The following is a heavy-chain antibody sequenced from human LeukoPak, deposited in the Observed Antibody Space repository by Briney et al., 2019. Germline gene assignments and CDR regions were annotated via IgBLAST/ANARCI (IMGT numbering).Heavy chain of an antibody. CDR1: GFTFSSYA. CDR3: ARDTEGYIYGYYYYGMDV. J-gene: IGHJ6*02. V-gene: IGHV3-23*01. D-gene: IGHD5-18*01. CDR2: IGASGT. Sequence: PGGSLRLSCAASGFTFSSYAMTWVRQAPGKGLEWVSGIGASGTYYADSVKGRFTISRDNSKNSLYLQMNSLRNDDTALYYCARDTEGYIYGYYYYGMDVWGQGTTVTVSS.